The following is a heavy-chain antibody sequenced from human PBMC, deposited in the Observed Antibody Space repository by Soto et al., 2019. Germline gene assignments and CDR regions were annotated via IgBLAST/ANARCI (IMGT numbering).Heavy chain of an antibody. CDR3: ARDRDPPDY. CDR1: EFTFSSYW. D-gene: IGHD3-10*01. V-gene: IGHV3-7*05. Sequence: LRLSCAASEFTFSSYWMSWVRQAPGKGLEWVANIKQDGSEKYYVDSVKGRFTISRDNAKNSLYLQMNSLRAEDTAVYYCARDRDPPDYWGQGTLVTVSS. J-gene: IGHJ4*02. CDR2: IKQDGSEK.